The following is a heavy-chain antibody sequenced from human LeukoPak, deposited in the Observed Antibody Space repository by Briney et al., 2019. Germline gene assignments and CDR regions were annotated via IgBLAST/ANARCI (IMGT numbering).Heavy chain of an antibody. CDR1: GYSISSGYY. CDR2: IYHSGST. V-gene: IGHV4-38-2*02. D-gene: IGHD4-17*01. CDR3: ARPHYGDYGDWYFDL. Sequence: SETLSLTCTVSGYSISSGYYWGWIRQPPGTGLEWIGSIYHSGSTYYNPSLKSRVTISVDTSKNQFSLKLSSVTAADTAVYYCARPHYGDYGDWYFDLWGRGTLVTVPS. J-gene: IGHJ2*01.